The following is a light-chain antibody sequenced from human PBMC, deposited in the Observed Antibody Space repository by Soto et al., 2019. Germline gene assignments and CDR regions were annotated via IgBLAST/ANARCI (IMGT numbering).Light chain of an antibody. CDR2: GAS. V-gene: IGKV3-20*01. CDR1: QSVSSSY. CDR3: QQYGSSPWT. Sequence: EILLTQSPCTLSLSPGERATLSCRASQSVSSSYLAWYQQKPGQAPRLLIYGASSRATGIPDRFSGSGSGTDFTLTISRLEPEDFAVYYCQQYGSSPWTFGKGTKV. J-gene: IGKJ1*01.